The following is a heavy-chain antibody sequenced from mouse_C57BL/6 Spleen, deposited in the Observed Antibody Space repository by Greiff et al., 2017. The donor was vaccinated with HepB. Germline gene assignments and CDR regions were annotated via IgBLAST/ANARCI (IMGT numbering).Heavy chain of an antibody. CDR3: ARNTIAY. Sequence: EVKLQESGGGLVKPGGSLKLSCAASGFTFSDYGMHWVRQAPEKGLEWVAYISSGSSTIYYADTVKGRFTISRDNAKNTLFLQMTSLRSEDTAMYYCARNTIAYWGQGTLVTVSA. CDR1: GFTFSDYG. CDR2: ISSGSSTI. V-gene: IGHV5-17*01. J-gene: IGHJ3*01.